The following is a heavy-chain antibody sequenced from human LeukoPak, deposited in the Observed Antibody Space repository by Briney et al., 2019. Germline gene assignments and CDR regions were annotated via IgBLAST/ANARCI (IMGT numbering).Heavy chain of an antibody. CDR2: IRYDGSNK. CDR1: GFTFSSYG. J-gene: IGHJ3*02. V-gene: IGHV3-30*02. Sequence: AGGSLRLSCAASGFTFSSYGMHWVRQAPGKGLEWVAFIRYDGSNKYYADSVKGRFTICRDNSKNTLYLQMNSLRAEDKSVYYCAKVDYDFWSGYSKDAFDIWGQGTMVTVSS. D-gene: IGHD3-3*01. CDR3: AKVDYDFWSGYSKDAFDI.